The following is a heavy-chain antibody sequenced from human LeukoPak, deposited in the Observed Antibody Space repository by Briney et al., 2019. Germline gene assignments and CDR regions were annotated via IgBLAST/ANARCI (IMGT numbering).Heavy chain of an antibody. CDR1: GFAFGSYS. CDR3: AKGNVWFGELSY. D-gene: IGHD3-10*01. J-gene: IGHJ4*02. CDR2: ISWNNGSI. V-gene: IGHV3-9*01. Sequence: GGSLRLSCAASGFAFGSYSMNWVRQAPGKGLEWVSGISWNNGSIGYADSVKGRFTISRDNAKNSLYLQMNSLRAEDTALYYCAKGNVWFGELSYWGQGTLVTVSS.